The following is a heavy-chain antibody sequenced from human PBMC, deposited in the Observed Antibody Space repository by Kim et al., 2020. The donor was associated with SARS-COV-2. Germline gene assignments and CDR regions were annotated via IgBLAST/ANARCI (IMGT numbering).Heavy chain of an antibody. CDR3: ARGKIGLRGVIIRYFDY. CDR2: IYYSGST. J-gene: IGHJ4*02. D-gene: IGHD3-10*01. V-gene: IGHV4-31*03. CDR1: GGSISSGGYY. Sequence: SETLSLICTVSGGSISSGGYYWSWIRQHPGKGLEWIGYIYYSGSTYYNPSLKSRVTISVDTSKNQFSLKLSSVTAADTAVYYCARGKIGLRGVIIRYFDYWGQGTLVTVSS.